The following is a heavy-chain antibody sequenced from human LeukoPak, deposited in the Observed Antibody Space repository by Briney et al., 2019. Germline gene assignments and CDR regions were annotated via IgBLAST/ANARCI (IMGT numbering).Heavy chain of an antibody. CDR3: ARVTGGYYYYYYYMDV. CDR2: IYYSGST. V-gene: IGHV4-59*01. J-gene: IGHJ6*03. Sequence: PSETLSLTCTVSGGSISSYYWSWIRQPPGKGLEWLGYIYYSGSTNYNPSLKSRVTISVDTSKNQFSLKLSSVTAADTAVYYCARVTGGYYYYYYYMDVWGKGTTVTVFS. CDR1: GGSISSYY. D-gene: IGHD3-10*01.